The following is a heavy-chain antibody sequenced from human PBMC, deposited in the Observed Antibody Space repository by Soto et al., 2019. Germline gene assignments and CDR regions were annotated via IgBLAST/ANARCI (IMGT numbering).Heavy chain of an antibody. CDR3: ARAREPEYSSAIFFDI. J-gene: IGHJ4*02. CDR1: GFTFSSYG. V-gene: IGHV3-30*03. D-gene: IGHD5-18*01. CDR2: ISYDGSNK. Sequence: GGSLRLSCAASGFTFSSYGMHWVRQAPGKGLEWVAVISYDGSNKYYADSVKGRFTISRDNSKNMVYLQMSSLTDEDTAVYYCARAREPEYSSAIFFDIWGQGALVTVSS.